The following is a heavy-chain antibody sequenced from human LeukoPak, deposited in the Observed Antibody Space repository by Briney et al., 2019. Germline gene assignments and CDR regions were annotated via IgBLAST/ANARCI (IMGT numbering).Heavy chain of an antibody. CDR2: ISWNSGSI. J-gene: IGHJ4*02. D-gene: IGHD6-19*01. CDR1: GFTFDDYA. CDR3: AKDKRAVAGTMLGS. Sequence: GGSLRLSCAASGFTFDDYAMPWVRHAPGKGLEWVSGISWNSGSIGYADSVKGRFTISRDNAKNSLYLQMNSLRAEDTALYYCAKDKRAVAGTMLGSWGQGTLVTVSS. V-gene: IGHV3-9*01.